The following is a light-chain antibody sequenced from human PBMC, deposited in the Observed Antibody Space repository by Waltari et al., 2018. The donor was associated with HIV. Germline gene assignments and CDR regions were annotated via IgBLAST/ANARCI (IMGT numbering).Light chain of an antibody. V-gene: IGLV3-25*03. Sequence: SYELTQPTSVPVSPGQAAEITCFGDELPSQSGHWYQHKAGQAPGFVIHKDRKRPAVSPQRFSGSTSETSVTLTTRGVQAEDEADYYCQTTDNSGTHVVFGGGTKLTVL. J-gene: IGLJ2*01. CDR3: QTTDNSGTHVV. CDR1: ELPSQS. CDR2: KDR.